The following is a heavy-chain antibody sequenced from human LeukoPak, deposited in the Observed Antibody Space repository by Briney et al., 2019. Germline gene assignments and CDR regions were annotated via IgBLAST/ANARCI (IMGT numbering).Heavy chain of an antibody. V-gene: IGHV3-7*01. D-gene: IGHD3-9*01. CDR3: ARDYRYDILTGYYRDAFDI. Sequence: PGGSLRLSCAASEFTFSSYPMNWVRQAPGKGLEWVANIKQDGSEKYYVDSVKGRFTISRDNAKNSLYLQMNSLRAEDTAVYYCARDYRYDILTGYYRDAFDIWGQGTMVTVSS. CDR2: IKQDGSEK. CDR1: EFTFSSYP. J-gene: IGHJ3*02.